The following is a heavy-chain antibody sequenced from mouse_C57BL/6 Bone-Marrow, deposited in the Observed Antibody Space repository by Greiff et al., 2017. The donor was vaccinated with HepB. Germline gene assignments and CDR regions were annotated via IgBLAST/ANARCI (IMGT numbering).Heavy chain of an antibody. V-gene: IGHV5-15*01. CDR3: ARHDGYYFDY. CDR1: GFTFSDYG. D-gene: IGHD2-3*01. Sequence: EVMLVESGGGLVQPGGSLKLSCAASGFTFSDYGMAWVRQAPRKGPEWVAFISNLAYSIYYADTVTGRFTISRENAKNTLYLEMSSLRSEDTAMYYCARHDGYYFDYWGQGTTLTVS. J-gene: IGHJ2*01. CDR2: ISNLAYSI.